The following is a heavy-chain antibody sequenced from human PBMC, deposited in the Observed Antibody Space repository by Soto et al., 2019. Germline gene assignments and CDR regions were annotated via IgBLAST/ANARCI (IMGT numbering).Heavy chain of an antibody. CDR3: ASLGYSSSWPDY. CDR2: ISYDGSNK. D-gene: IGHD6-13*01. CDR1: GFTFSSYA. J-gene: IGHJ4*02. V-gene: IGHV3-30-3*01. Sequence: PGGSLRLSCAASGFTFSSYAMHWVRQAPGKGLEWVAVISYDGSNKYYADSVKGRFTISRDNSKNTLYLQMNSLRAEDTAVYYCASLGYSSSWPDYWGQGTLVTVYS.